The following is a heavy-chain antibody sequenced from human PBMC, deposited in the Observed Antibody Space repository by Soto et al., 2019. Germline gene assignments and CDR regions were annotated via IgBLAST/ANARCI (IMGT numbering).Heavy chain of an antibody. J-gene: IGHJ5*02. D-gene: IGHD1-7*01. CDR1: GLTFGDYA. Sequence: HPGGSLRLSCTASGLTFGDYAISWVRQAPWKGLESLGFIRSKACGGTTEYAASVKGRFTISRDDSKSIAYLQMNSLKTEDTAVYCCTKGTWNYKWFERWRRGTLVT. CDR2: IRSKACGGTT. CDR3: TKGTWNYKWFER. V-gene: IGHV3-49*04.